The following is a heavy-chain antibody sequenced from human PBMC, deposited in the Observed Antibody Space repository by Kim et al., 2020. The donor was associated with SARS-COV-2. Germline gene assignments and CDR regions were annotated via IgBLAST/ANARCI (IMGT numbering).Heavy chain of an antibody. J-gene: IGHJ6*02. CDR1: GYSFTSYW. CDR2: IDPSDSYT. CDR3: ARHVIDSSSGTNYYYYGMDV. D-gene: IGHD6-6*01. Sequence: GESLKISCKGSGYSFTSYWISWVRQMPGKGLEWMGRIDPSDSYTNYSPSFQGHVTISADKSISTAYLQWSSLKASDTAMYYCARHVIDSSSGTNYYYYGMDVWGQGTTVTVSS. V-gene: IGHV5-10-1*01.